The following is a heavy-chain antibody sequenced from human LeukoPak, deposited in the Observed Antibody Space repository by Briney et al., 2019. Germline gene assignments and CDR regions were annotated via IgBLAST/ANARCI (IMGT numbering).Heavy chain of an antibody. CDR2: ISGSGDST. CDR3: AKGWSRGWLDY. D-gene: IGHD6-19*01. Sequence: GGSLRLSCAASGFTFSSYAMSWVRQAPGKGLEWVSGISGSGDSTHYTDSVKGRFTISRDNTKNTLYLHMNSLRAEDTAVYYCAKGWSRGWLDYWGQGTLVTVA. V-gene: IGHV3-23*01. J-gene: IGHJ4*02. CDR1: GFTFSSYA.